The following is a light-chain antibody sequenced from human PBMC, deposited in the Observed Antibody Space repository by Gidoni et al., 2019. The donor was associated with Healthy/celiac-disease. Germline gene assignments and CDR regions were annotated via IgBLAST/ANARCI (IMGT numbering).Light chain of an antibody. J-gene: IGKJ5*01. Sequence: EIVLTHSPSTLSLSPGERATLSCRASQSVSSYLAWYQQKPGQAPRRLIYDASNRATGIPARFSGSGSGTDFTLTISSLEPEDVAVYYCQQRSNWTITFGQGTRLEIK. CDR2: DAS. CDR3: QQRSNWTIT. CDR1: QSVSSY. V-gene: IGKV3-11*01.